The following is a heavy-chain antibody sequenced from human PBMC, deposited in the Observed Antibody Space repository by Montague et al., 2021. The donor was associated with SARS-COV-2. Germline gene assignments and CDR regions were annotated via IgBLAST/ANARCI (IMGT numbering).Heavy chain of an antibody. V-gene: IGHV4-59*13. D-gene: IGHD4/OR15-4a*01. Sequence: SETLSLTCTVSGGSISSYYWTWIRQPPGKGLEWIGYIYYTGSTNYNPSLESRVTISIDTSKNQFSLKLSSVTAADTAVYYCARGHDYGRKDYYYGVDVWGQGTTVTVSS. J-gene: IGHJ6*02. CDR3: ARGHDYGRKDYYYGVDV. CDR1: GGSISSYY. CDR2: IYYTGST.